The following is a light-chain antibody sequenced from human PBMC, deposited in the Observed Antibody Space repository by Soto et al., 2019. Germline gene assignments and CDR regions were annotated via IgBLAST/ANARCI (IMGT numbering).Light chain of an antibody. V-gene: IGLV3-1*01. CDR3: QAWDSSTGHYV. Sequence: SYELTQPPSASVSPGQTASITCSGDKLGDKYACWYQQKPGQSPVLVIYQDSKRPSGIPERFSGSNSGNTATLTISGTQAMDEADYYCQAWDSSTGHYVFGTGTKLTIL. CDR1: KLGDKY. J-gene: IGLJ1*01. CDR2: QDS.